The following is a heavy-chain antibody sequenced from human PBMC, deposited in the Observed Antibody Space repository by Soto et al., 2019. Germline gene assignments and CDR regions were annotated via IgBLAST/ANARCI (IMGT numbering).Heavy chain of an antibody. Sequence: GGSLRLSCAASGFTFSSYAMSWVRQAPGKGLEWVSSISGSGGGTYYADSVRGRFTFSRDNSKNTLYLQMNSLRAEDTAVYYCAKFGMATTKRSPPYYIDYWGQGALVTVSS. D-gene: IGHD1-1*01. CDR1: GFTFSSYA. CDR2: ISGSGGGT. J-gene: IGHJ4*02. CDR3: AKFGMATTKRSPPYYIDY. V-gene: IGHV3-23*01.